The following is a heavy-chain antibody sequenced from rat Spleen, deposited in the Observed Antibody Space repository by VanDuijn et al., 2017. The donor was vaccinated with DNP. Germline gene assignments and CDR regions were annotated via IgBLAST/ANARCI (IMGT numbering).Heavy chain of an antibody. CDR3: ARGGYYDY. D-gene: IGHD1-1*01. Sequence: EVQLVESGGGLVQPGRSLKLSCTASGFTFTDYNMAWVRQAPKKGLEWVATIIYDGTRTYYRDSVKGRFTISRDNAKSSLYLQMDSLRSEDTATYYCARGGYYDYWGQGVMVTVSS. V-gene: IGHV5S10*01. CDR2: IIYDGTRT. J-gene: IGHJ2*01. CDR1: GFTFTDYN.